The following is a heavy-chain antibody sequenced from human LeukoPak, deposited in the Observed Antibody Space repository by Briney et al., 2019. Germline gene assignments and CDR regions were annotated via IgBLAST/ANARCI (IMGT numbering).Heavy chain of an antibody. CDR3: ARGSPDYYYMDV. D-gene: IGHD3-10*01. J-gene: IGHJ6*03. V-gene: IGHV3-21*01. CDR2: ISSSSSYI. Sequence: GGSLRLSCAASGFTFSSYSMNWVRQAPGKGLEWVSSISSSSSYIYYADSVKGRFTISRDNAKNSLYPQMNSLRAEDTAVYYCARGSPDYYYMDVWGKGTTVTVSS. CDR1: GFTFSSYS.